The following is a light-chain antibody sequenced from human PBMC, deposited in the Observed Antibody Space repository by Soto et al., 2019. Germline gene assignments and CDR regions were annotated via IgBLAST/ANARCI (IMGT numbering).Light chain of an antibody. J-gene: IGKJ1*01. CDR2: GAS. CDR1: ESVSNNY. Sequence: EIVLTQSPGTLSLSAGERATLSFRAIESVSNNYLAWYQQKPGQAPRRLIYGASSRATGIPDRFSGSGSGTDFTLTISRLEPEDFAVYYCEQYNNWPPGTFGQGTKVDIK. CDR3: EQYNNWPPGT. V-gene: IGKV3-20*01.